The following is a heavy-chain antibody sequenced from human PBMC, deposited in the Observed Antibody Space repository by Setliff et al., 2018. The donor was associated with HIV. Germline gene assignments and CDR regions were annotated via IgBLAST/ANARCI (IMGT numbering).Heavy chain of an antibody. CDR1: GDSIITYY. V-gene: IGHV4-4*08. CDR3: AREHDYSNYRRLDS. CDR2: IHHSGSS. D-gene: IGHD4-4*01. Sequence: PSETLSLTCTVSGDSIITYYWTWIRQPPGKGLEWIGYIHHSGSSDCTPSLRSRVTMSVDTSKNQFSLKLTSVTAADTAVYYCAREHDYSNYRRLDSWGQGILVTVSS. J-gene: IGHJ4*02.